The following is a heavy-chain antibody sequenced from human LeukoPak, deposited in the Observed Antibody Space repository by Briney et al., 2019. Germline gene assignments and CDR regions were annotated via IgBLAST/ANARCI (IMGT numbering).Heavy chain of an antibody. CDR1: GYSFTSYW. D-gene: IGHD5-18*01. J-gene: IGHJ6*03. V-gene: IGHV5-51*01. CDR3: ARGGYSYGYYGYYYYMDV. CDR2: IYPGDSDT. Sequence: GESLNISCQGSGYSFTSYWIGWVRQMPGKGLEWMGIIYPGDSDTRYSPSFQGQVTISADKSISTAYLQWSSLKASDTAMYYCARGGYSYGYYGYYYYMDVWGKGTTVTVSS.